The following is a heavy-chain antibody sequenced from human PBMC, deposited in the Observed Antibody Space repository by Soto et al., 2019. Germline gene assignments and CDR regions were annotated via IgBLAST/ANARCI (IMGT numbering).Heavy chain of an antibody. CDR1: GGSISSYY. CDR2: IYYSGRT. J-gene: IGHJ4*02. CDR3: ARAGSLGWKYPCDY. V-gene: IGHV4-59*01. Sequence: QVQLQESGPGLVKPSETLFLTCTVSGGSISSYYWSWIRQPPRQGLEWIGYIYYSGRTHYNPSLKSRVAISVDTSKNPFCLRLTSVAAADTAVYYWARAGSLGWKYPCDYWGQGTLVTVSS. D-gene: IGHD3-3*01.